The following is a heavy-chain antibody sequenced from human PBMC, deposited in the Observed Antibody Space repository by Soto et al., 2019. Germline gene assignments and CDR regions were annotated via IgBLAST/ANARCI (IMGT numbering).Heavy chain of an antibody. V-gene: IGHV1-46*03. CDR3: ARERTVTTLGHGAGFFYYYGMDV. CDR2: INPSGGST. CDR1: GYTFTSYY. J-gene: IGHJ6*02. D-gene: IGHD4-17*01. Sequence: QVQLVQSGAEVKKPGASVKVSCKASGYTFTSYYMHWVRQAPGQGLEWMGIINPSGGSTSYAQKFQGRVTMTRDTSTSTVYXELSSLRSEDTAVYYCARERTVTTLGHGAGFFYYYGMDVWGQGTTVTVSS.